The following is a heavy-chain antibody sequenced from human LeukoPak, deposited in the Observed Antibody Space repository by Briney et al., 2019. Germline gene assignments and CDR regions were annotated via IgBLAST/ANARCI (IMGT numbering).Heavy chain of an antibody. D-gene: IGHD3-10*01. CDR2: ISAYNGNT. CDR3: ARGVDMVRGVFNWFDP. J-gene: IGHJ5*02. Sequence: ASVKVSCKASGYTFTSYGISWVRQAPGQGLEWMGWISAYNGNTNYAQKLQGRVTMTTDTSTSTAYMELRSLRSDDTAVYYCARGVDMVRGVFNWFDPWGQGTLVTVSS. V-gene: IGHV1-18*01. CDR1: GYTFTSYG.